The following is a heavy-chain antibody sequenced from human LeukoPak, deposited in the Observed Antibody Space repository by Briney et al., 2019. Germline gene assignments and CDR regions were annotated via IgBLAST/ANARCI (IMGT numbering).Heavy chain of an antibody. CDR3: ARVVGGVVGAAALRDYFDY. V-gene: IGHV3-48*02. J-gene: IGHJ4*02. CDR1: GFTFSTYS. CDR2: ITSSPSTT. Sequence: GGSLRLSCAASGFTFSTYSMNWVRQAPGKGLEWVSYITSSPSTTYYADFVKGRFTISRDNAKNSLYLQMNSLRDEDTAVYYCARVVGGVVGAAALRDYFDYWGQGTLVTVSS. D-gene: IGHD2-15*01.